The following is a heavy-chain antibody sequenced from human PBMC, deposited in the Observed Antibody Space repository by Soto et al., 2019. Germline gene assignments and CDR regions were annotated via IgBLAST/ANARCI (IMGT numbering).Heavy chain of an antibody. CDR2: IYSGEST. V-gene: IGHV3-53*04. D-gene: IGHD6-13*01. Sequence: EVQLVESGGGLVQPGGSLRLSCAASGFTVSSNHMSWVRQAPGKGLEWVSIIYSGESTYYADSVKGRFTISRHNSKNTLYLQLNSLRAEDTAVYYCARDTDTGTGSFDYWGQGTLVIVSS. CDR3: ARDTDTGTGSFDY. J-gene: IGHJ4*02. CDR1: GFTVSSNH.